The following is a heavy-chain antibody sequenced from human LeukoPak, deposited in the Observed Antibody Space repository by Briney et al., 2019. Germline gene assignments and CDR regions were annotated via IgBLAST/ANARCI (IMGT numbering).Heavy chain of an antibody. J-gene: IGHJ4*02. D-gene: IGHD1-1*01. V-gene: IGHV3-30*02. CDR3: AKDKDPWKSTSISDFDY. CDR2: IRYDGSNK. Sequence: GSLRLSSAASGFTFSTYGMHWVRQAPGKVLEWVAFIRYDGSNKYYADSVKGRFTISRDNSKNTLYLQMNSLRAEDTAVYFCAKDKDPWKSTSISDFDYWGQGTLVTVSS. CDR1: GFTFSTYG.